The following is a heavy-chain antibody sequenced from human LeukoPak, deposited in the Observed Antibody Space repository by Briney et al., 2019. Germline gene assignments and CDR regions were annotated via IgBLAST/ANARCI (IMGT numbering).Heavy chain of an antibody. D-gene: IGHD2-21*01. CDR2: FDPEDGET. Sequence: GASVKVSCKVSGYTLTELSMHWVRQAPGKGLEWMGGFDPEDGETIYAQKFQGRVTMTEDTSTDTAYMELSSLRSEDTAVYYCARGDYCGGDCYWTLYYYYYYMDVWGKGTTVTVSS. CDR1: GYTLTELS. V-gene: IGHV1-24*01. CDR3: ARGDYCGGDCYWTLYYYYYYMDV. J-gene: IGHJ6*03.